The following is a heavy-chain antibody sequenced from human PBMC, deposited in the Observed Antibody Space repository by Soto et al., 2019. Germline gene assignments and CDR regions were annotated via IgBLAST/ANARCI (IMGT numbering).Heavy chain of an antibody. V-gene: IGHV3-53*05. CDR3: ARNGDSSDYRGWFDP. CDR1: GFSVSSKY. Sequence: GGSLRLSCAASGFSVSSKYMNWVRQAPGKGLEWVSVIYRGGSTYYADSVKGRFTISRDVSKNTVSLQMNSLRDEDTAVYYCARNGDSSDYRGWFDPWGQGTLVTVSS. CDR2: IYRGGST. J-gene: IGHJ5*02. D-gene: IGHD3-22*01.